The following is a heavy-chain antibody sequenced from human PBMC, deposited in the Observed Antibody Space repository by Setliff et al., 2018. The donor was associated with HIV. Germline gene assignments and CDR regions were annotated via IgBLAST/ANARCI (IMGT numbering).Heavy chain of an antibody. J-gene: IGHJ4*02. D-gene: IGHD6-19*01. CDR3: ARESNSASSSSGWYLPDY. V-gene: IGHV1-18*01. CDR1: GYTFTSYG. CDR2: INTYNGNT. Sequence: GASVKVSCKASGYTFTSYGISWVRQAPGQGLEWMGWINTYNGNTNYAQKVQGRVTMTTDTSTTTAYMELRSLRSDDTAVYYCARESNSASSSSGWYLPDYWGQGTLVTVSS.